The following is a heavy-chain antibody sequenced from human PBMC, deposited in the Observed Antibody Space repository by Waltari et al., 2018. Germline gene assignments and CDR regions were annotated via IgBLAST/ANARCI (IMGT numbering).Heavy chain of an antibody. D-gene: IGHD6-13*01. Sequence: QLQLQESGPGLVKPSETLSLTCTVSGGSISSSSYYWGWIRQPPGKGLEWIGSIYYSGSTYYNPSLKSRVTISVDTSKNQFSRKLSSVTAADTAVYYCARQGEQQLADYWGQGTLVTVSS. CDR2: IYYSGST. J-gene: IGHJ4*02. CDR3: ARQGEQQLADY. CDR1: GGSISSSSYY. V-gene: IGHV4-39*01.